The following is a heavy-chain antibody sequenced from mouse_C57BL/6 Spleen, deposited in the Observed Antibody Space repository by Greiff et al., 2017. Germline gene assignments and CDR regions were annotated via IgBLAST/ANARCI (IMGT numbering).Heavy chain of an antibody. Sequence: QVHVKQSGAELVRPGTSVKVSCKASGYAFTNYLIEWVKQRPGQGLEWIGVINPGSGGTNYNEKFKGKATLTADKSSSTAYMQLSSLTSEDSAVYFCARSRGLLLRQDYFDYWGQGTTLTVSS. J-gene: IGHJ2*01. CDR1: GYAFTNYL. CDR3: ARSRGLLLRQDYFDY. CDR2: INPGSGGT. D-gene: IGHD1-1*01. V-gene: IGHV1-54*01.